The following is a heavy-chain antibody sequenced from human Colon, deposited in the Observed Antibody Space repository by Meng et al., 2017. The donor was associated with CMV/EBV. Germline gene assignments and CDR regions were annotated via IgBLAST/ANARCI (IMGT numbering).Heavy chain of an antibody. CDR2: IYWDDDK. Sequence: QITLKESGPTLVKPTPTLTLTCTFSGFSFATSGEGVGWIRQPPGKALEWLAVIYWDDDKRYNPSLQSRLAITKDITNNQVFLTMTNMDPVDTATYYCAHNRDPPTPFDYWGQGTLVTVSS. V-gene: IGHV2-5*02. D-gene: IGHD2-15*01. CDR3: AHNRDPPTPFDY. J-gene: IGHJ4*02. CDR1: GFSFATSGEG.